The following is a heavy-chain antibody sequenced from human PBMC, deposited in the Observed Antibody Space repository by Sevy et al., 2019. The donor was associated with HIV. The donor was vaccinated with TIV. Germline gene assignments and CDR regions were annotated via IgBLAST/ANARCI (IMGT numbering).Heavy chain of an antibody. V-gene: IGHV4-38-2*01. Sequence: SETLSLTCAVSGYSISSGYYWGWIRQPPGKGLEWIGSIYHSGSTYYNPSLKSRVTISVDTSKNKFSLMLSSVTAADTAVYYCARGNIAWNDVLELGFVTARTAGDGFDIWGQGTMVTVSS. CDR3: ARGNIAWNDVLELGFVTARTAGDGFDI. J-gene: IGHJ3*02. CDR1: GYSISSGYY. CDR2: IYHSGST. D-gene: IGHD1-1*01.